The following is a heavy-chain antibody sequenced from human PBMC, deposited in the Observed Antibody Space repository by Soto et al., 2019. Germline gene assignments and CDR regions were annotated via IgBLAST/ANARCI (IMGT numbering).Heavy chain of an antibody. J-gene: IGHJ4*02. D-gene: IGHD6-13*01. Sequence: GGSLRLSCVASGFSFSTHAMTWVRQAPGKGLEWVSVISAGIGNAYYAESVKGRFTVSRDNSKNTLWLQLDSLRVEDTGLYYCARQKLKSSAWYGSLECWGQGTLVTVSA. CDR2: ISAGIGNA. CDR1: GFSFSTHA. V-gene: IGHV3-23*01. CDR3: ARQKLKSSAWYGSLEC.